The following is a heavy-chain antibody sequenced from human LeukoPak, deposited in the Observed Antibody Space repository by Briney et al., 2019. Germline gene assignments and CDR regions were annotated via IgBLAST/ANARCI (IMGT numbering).Heavy chain of an antibody. CDR2: IYYSGST. V-gene: IGHV4-39*07. CDR1: GGSISSSSYY. Sequence: SETLSLTCTVSGGSISSSSYYWGWIRQPPGKGLEWIGSIYYSGSTYYNPSLKSRVTISVDTSKNQFSLKLSSVTAADTAVYYCAREDSGSYYNFYYFYMDVWGKGTTVTISS. J-gene: IGHJ6*03. CDR3: AREDSGSYYNFYYFYMDV. D-gene: IGHD3-10*01.